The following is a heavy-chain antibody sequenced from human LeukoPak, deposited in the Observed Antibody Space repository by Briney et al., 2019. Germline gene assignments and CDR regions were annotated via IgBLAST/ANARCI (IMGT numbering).Heavy chain of an antibody. CDR1: GGSFSGYY. J-gene: IGHJ3*02. D-gene: IGHD6-13*01. CDR2: INHSGST. CDR3: ARANQQLDAFDI. V-gene: IGHV4-34*01. Sequence: SETLSLTCAVYGGSFSGYYWSWIRQPPGKGLEWIGEINHSGSTNYNPSLKSRITISVDTSKNQFSLKLSSVTAADTAVYYCARANQQLDAFDIWGQGTMVTVSS.